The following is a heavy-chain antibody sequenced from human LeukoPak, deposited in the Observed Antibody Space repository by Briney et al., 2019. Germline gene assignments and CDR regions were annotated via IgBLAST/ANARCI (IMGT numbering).Heavy chain of an antibody. Sequence: GGSLRLSCAASGFTVSTNYMSWVRRAPGKGLEWVSVIYSGGDTYYTDSVKGRFTISRDNSKDTVYLQMNSLRAEDTAVYYCARESTVVTPGVFDHWGQGTLVTVSS. CDR2: IYSGGDT. D-gene: IGHD4-23*01. CDR3: ARESTVVTPGVFDH. J-gene: IGHJ4*02. CDR1: GFTVSTNY. V-gene: IGHV3-66*01.